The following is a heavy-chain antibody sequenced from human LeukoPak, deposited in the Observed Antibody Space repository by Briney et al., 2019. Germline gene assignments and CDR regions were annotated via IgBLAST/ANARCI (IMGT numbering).Heavy chain of an antibody. V-gene: IGHV4-39*01. CDR2: IYYSETT. CDR3: ASDRTYVSGSFDY. D-gene: IGHD3-10*01. CDR1: GGSISSSSYY. J-gene: IGHJ4*02. Sequence: SETLSLTCTVSGGSISSSSYYWGWIRQPPGKGLEWIGSIYYSETTYYNPSLKSRLTISVDTSKNQFSLKLSSVTAADTALYYCASDRTYVSGSFDYWGQRTLVTVSS.